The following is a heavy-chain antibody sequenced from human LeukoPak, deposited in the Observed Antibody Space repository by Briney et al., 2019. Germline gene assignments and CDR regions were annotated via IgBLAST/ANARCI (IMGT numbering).Heavy chain of an antibody. V-gene: IGHV5-51*01. J-gene: IGHJ4*02. CDR3: ARQRDGYSFDY. Sequence: GESLKISSKASGYTFTSYWIAWVRQMPGKGLEWMRIIYPGDSDTRYSPSFQGQVTISADKSSNTASLQWSSLKASDTAMYYCARQRDGYSFDYWGQGTLVTVSS. CDR1: GYTFTSYW. CDR2: IYPGDSDT. D-gene: IGHD5-24*01.